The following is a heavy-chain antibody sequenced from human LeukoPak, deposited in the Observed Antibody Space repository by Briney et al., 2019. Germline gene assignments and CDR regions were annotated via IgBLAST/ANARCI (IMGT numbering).Heavy chain of an antibody. D-gene: IGHD4-17*01. Sequence: GGSLRLSCAASGFTFSPYAMHWVRQAPGKGLEWVAVISYDGSNKYYADSVKGRFTISRDNSKNTLYLQMNSLRAEDTAVYYCARDDGDYGIDYWGQGTLVTVSS. CDR3: ARDDGDYGIDY. CDR2: ISYDGSNK. CDR1: GFTFSPYA. J-gene: IGHJ4*02. V-gene: IGHV3-30-3*01.